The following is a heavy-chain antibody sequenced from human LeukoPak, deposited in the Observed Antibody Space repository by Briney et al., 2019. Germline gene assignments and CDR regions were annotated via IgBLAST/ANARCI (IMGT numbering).Heavy chain of an antibody. Sequence: PSETLSLTCTVAGGSISSGNYFWSWIRQPPGKGLEWIGEINHSGSTNYNPSLKSRVTISVDTSKNQFSLKLSSVTAADTAVYYCARRHYDILTGYLAGVRYWGQGTLVTVSS. V-gene: IGHV4-39*07. D-gene: IGHD3-9*01. CDR3: ARRHYDILTGYLAGVRY. CDR2: INHSGST. J-gene: IGHJ4*02. CDR1: GGSISSGNYF.